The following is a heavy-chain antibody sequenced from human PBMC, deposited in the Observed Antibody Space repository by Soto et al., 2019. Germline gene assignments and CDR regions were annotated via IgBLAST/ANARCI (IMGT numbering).Heavy chain of an antibody. CDR2: IKQDGSEK. J-gene: IGHJ6*02. Sequence: LRLSCAASGFTFSSYWMSWVRQAPGKGLEWVANIKQDGSEKYYVDSVKGRFTISRDNAKNSLYLQMNSLRAEGTAVYCCARDLMLPSALGGMDVWGQGTTVTVSS. V-gene: IGHV3-7*04. CDR1: GFTFSSYW. D-gene: IGHD7-27*01. CDR3: ARDLMLPSALGGMDV.